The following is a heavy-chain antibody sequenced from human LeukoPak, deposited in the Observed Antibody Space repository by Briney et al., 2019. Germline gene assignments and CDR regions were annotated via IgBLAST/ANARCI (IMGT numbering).Heavy chain of an antibody. CDR1: GFPFRTFW. J-gene: IGHJ4*02. CDR3: TREDYYYASGH. Sequence: GSLRLSCSASGFPFRTFWMSWVRQAPGKGLEWVANIDQNGSEKHYVGSVRGRFTISRDNAKNSLFLQMNSLRAEDTAVYYCTREDYYYASGHWAQGTLVTVSS. V-gene: IGHV3-7*01. CDR2: IDQNGSEK. D-gene: IGHD3-10*01.